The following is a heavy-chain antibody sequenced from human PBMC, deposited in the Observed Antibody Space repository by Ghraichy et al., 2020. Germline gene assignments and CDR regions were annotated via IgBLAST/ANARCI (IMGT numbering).Heavy chain of an antibody. CDR3: ARAPSPYSSSWYHAAYYYYGMDV. CDR2: ISSSGSTI. Sequence: LSLTCAASGFTFSSYEMNWVRQAPGKGLEWVSYISSSGSTIYYADSVKGRFTISRDNAKNSLYLQMNSLRADDTAVYYCARAPSPYSSSWYHAAYYYYGMDVWGQGTTVTVSS. D-gene: IGHD6-13*01. J-gene: IGHJ6*02. CDR1: GFTFSSYE. V-gene: IGHV3-48*03.